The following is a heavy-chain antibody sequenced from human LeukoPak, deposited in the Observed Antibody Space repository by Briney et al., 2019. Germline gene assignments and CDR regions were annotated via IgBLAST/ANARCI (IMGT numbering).Heavy chain of an antibody. D-gene: IGHD2-8*01. V-gene: IGHV1-8*01. CDR3: ATPSEGWSYYYYYGMDV. J-gene: IGHJ6*02. Sequence: ASVKVSCKASGYTFTSYDINWVRQATGQGLEWMGLMNPNSGNTGYAQKFQGRVTMTRNTSISTAYMELSSLRSEDTAVYYCATPSEGWSYYYYYGMDVWGQGTTVTVSS. CDR2: MNPNSGNT. CDR1: GYTFTSYD.